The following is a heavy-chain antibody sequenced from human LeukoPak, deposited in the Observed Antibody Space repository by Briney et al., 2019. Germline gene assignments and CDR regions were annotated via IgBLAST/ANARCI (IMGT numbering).Heavy chain of an antibody. CDR2: ISGSGGLT. Sequence: GGSLGLSCAASGFPFNSYVMTWVPQAPGKGLEWVSVISGSGGLTYHADSVKGRFTVSRDNSRNTLYLQMNSLRAEDTAVYSCAKGYYDYIWGSYRSDAFDIWGQGTMVTVSS. CDR1: GFPFNSYV. D-gene: IGHD3-16*02. CDR3: AKGYYDYIWGSYRSDAFDI. J-gene: IGHJ3*02. V-gene: IGHV3-23*01.